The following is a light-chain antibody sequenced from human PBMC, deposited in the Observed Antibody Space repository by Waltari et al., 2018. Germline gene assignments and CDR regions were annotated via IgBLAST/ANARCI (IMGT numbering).Light chain of an antibody. CDR1: SSDIGRYYY. CDR2: EVS. Sequence: QSALTQPPSASGSPGQAVTISCTRTSSDIGRYYYVCGFQQHPDKAPKLMIYEVSKRPSGVPDRFSGSKSGNTASLTVSGLQAEDEADYYCSSYAGSKTLIFGGGTKLTVL. CDR3: SSYAGSKTLI. J-gene: IGLJ2*01. V-gene: IGLV2-8*01.